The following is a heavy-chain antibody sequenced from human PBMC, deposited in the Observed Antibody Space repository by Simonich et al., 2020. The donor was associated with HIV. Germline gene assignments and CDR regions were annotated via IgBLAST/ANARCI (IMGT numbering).Heavy chain of an antibody. V-gene: IGHV4-34*01. CDR1: GGSLSNYF. CDR3: ASRRLWNSSPFDY. D-gene: IGHD6-13*01. CDR2: ISHSGIT. Sequence: QVQLQQWGAGLLKPSETMSLTCAVYGGSLSNYFWRWIRQPPGHGLEWIVEISHSGITNYNPSLKSVVTISVDTSKNQFSLKVSSVTAADTAVYYCASRRLWNSSPFDYWGQGTLVTVS. J-gene: IGHJ4*02.